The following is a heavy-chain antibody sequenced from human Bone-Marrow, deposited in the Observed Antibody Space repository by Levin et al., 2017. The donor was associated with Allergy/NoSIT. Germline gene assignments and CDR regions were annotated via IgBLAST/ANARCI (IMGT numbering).Heavy chain of an antibody. CDR3: ARDRGVGQNWFDP. CDR2: INPNSGGT. J-gene: IGHJ5*02. V-gene: IGHV1-2*04. Sequence: ASVKVSCKASGYTFTGYYMHWVRQAPGQGLEWMGWINPNSGGTNYAQKFQGWVTMTRDTSISTAYMELSRLRSDDTAVYYCARDRGVGQNWFDPWGQGTLVTVSS. CDR1: GYTFTGYY. D-gene: IGHD1-26*01.